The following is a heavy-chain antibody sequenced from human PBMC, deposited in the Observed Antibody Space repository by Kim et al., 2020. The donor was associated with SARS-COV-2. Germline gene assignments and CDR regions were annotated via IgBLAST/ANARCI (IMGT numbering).Heavy chain of an antibody. D-gene: IGHD2-15*01. Sequence: NSGGTNYAQKFQGRVTMTRDTSISTAYMELSRLRSDDTAVYYCAREVDDYWGQGTLVTVSS. CDR2: NSGGT. CDR3: AREVDDY. J-gene: IGHJ4*02. V-gene: IGHV1-2*02.